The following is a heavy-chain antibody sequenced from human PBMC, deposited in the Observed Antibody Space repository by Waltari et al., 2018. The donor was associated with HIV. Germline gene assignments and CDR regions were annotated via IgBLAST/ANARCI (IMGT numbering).Heavy chain of an antibody. CDR3: ARLFYYYTTGYINNAFDI. Sequence: EVQLVQSGAEVRKSGESLKISCKASGYTFTNYWIAWVRKMSGEGLEWMWIIYPFCSDTRYNPSFEGQIIISADKSLASAYLEWSNLNASDAAIYYCARLFYYYTTGYINNAFDIWGQGTVVTLS. CDR2: IYPFCSDT. CDR1: GYTFTNYW. V-gene: IGHV5-51*03. D-gene: IGHD3-22*01. J-gene: IGHJ3*02.